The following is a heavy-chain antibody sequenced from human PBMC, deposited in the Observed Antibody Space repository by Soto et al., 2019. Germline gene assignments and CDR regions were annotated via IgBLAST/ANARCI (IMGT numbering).Heavy chain of an antibody. J-gene: IGHJ4*02. CDR1: GFTFSNYA. CDR3: AKDKGVFNWATSYFDY. V-gene: IGHV3-30*18. D-gene: IGHD1-1*01. Sequence: SLRLSCAASGFTFSNYAMHWVRQAPGKWLEWVALTSYDGNNEYYTDSVKGRFTISRDNSKNTLFLQMNSPRPEDTAVYYCAKDKGVFNWATSYFDYWGQGALVTVSS. CDR2: TSYDGNNE.